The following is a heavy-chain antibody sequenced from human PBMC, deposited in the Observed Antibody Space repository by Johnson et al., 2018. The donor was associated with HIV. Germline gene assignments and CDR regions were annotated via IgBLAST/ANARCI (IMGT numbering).Heavy chain of an antibody. J-gene: IGHJ3*02. CDR3: AKDGSVAGHEDAFDI. CDR1: GFTFHDYA. CDR2: IRWDGAIT. Sequence: VQLVESGGVVVQPGGSLRLSCAASGFTFHDYAMHWVRQAPGNGLEWVSLIRWDGAITHYADSVKGRFTISRDNSKNTLYLQMNSLRAEDTAVYYCAKDGSVAGHEDAFDIWVQGTMVTVSS. V-gene: IGHV3-43D*03. D-gene: IGHD6-13*01.